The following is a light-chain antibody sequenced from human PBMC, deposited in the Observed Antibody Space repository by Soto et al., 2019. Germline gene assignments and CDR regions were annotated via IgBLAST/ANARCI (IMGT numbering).Light chain of an antibody. CDR1: NNDVGSYNL. CDR3: CSYAGSGTLV. CDR2: EGN. J-gene: IGLJ3*02. Sequence: QSALTQPASMSGSPGQSITISCTGTNNDVGSYNLVSWYQQHPGKAPKLIIYEGNKRPSGISNRFSGSKSGSTASLTISGLQAEDESDYYCCSYAGSGTLVFGGGTKLTVL. V-gene: IGLV2-23*01.